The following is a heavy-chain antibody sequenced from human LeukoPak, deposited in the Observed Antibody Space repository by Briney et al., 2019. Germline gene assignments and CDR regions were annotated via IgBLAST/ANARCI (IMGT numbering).Heavy chain of an antibody. V-gene: IGHV3-30*18. J-gene: IGHJ4*02. CDR1: GFTFSSYG. CDR3: AKDPGRGYSYGYGTFYFDY. D-gene: IGHD5-18*01. Sequence: PGGSLRLSCAASGFTFSSYGMHWVRQAPGKGLEWVAVISYDGSNKYYAGSVKGRFTISRDNSKNTLYLQMNSLRAEDTAVYYCAKDPGRGYSYGYGTFYFDYWGQGTLVTVSS. CDR2: ISYDGSNK.